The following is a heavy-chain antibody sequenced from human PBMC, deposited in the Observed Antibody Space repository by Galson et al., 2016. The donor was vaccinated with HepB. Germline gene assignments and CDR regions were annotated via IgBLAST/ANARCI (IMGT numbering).Heavy chain of an antibody. V-gene: IGHV3-30*04. Sequence: LRLSCAASGFTFSSHAMHWVRQAPGKGLEWVAVISYDGGDKYYADSVKGRFTISRDNSKNTLYLQMNSLRAEDTAVYYCARVLGGPETAVAGRGHWLDPWGQGTLVTVSS. CDR3: ARVLGGPETAVAGRGHWLDP. J-gene: IGHJ5*02. D-gene: IGHD6-19*01. CDR2: ISYDGGDK. CDR1: GFTFSSHA.